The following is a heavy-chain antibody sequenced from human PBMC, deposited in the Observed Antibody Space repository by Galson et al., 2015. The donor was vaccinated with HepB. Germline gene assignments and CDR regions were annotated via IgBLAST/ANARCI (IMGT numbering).Heavy chain of an antibody. D-gene: IGHD3-10*01. V-gene: IGHV5-51*01. Sequence: QSGAEVKKPGESLKISCKGSGHNFTNYWIAWVRQMPGKGLECMGIILPTDSDVKYSPSFKGQITISADKSTDTAYLQWSSLKASDTAIYYCARHGGILWSLTGGHGAFDHWGQGTMVIVSS. CDR1: GHNFTNYW. J-gene: IGHJ3*01. CDR2: ILPTDSDV. CDR3: ARHGGILWSLTGGHGAFDH.